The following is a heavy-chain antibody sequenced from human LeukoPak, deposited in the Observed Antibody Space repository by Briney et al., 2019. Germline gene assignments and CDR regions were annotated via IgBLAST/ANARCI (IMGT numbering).Heavy chain of an antibody. CDR3: ARPYRIAAAGTRYFDY. Sequence: SETLSLTCAVYGGPFSGYYWSWIRQPPGKGLEWIGEINHSGSTNYNPSLKSRVTISVDTSKNQFSLKLSSVTAADTAVYYCARPYRIAAAGTRYFDYWGQGTLVTVSS. D-gene: IGHD6-13*01. J-gene: IGHJ4*02. V-gene: IGHV4-34*01. CDR2: INHSGST. CDR1: GGPFSGYY.